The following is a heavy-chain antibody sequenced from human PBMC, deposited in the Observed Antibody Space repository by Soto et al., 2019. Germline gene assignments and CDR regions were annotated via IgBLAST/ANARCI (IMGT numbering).Heavy chain of an antibody. V-gene: IGHV3-23*01. Sequence: EVQILESGGGLVQPGGSLRLSCAASGFPFSRYAMYWVRQAPGKGLAWVSGISDSGTGTYYADSVKGRFTISRDNSKNTVYLQMQSLRAEDTAVYYCAKDHTVVIRDAFDIWGQGTMVNVSS. CDR3: AKDHTVVIRDAFDI. CDR2: ISDSGTGT. D-gene: IGHD3-22*01. J-gene: IGHJ3*02. CDR1: GFPFSRYA.